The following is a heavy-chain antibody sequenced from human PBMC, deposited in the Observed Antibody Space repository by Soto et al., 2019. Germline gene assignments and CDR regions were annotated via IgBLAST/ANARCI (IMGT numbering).Heavy chain of an antibody. CDR3: ARRGGSPTIDY. CDR1: GGSLSNSY. V-gene: IGHV4-59*08. J-gene: IGHJ4*02. CDR2: IYSSGST. Sequence: SETLSLTCPVSGGSLSNSYLSWIRQSPGKGLEWIGYIYSSGSTNYNPSLKSRVTISVDTSKNQFSLNLSSVTAADTAVYYCARRGGSPTIDYWGQGTLVTVSS. D-gene: IGHD3-16*01.